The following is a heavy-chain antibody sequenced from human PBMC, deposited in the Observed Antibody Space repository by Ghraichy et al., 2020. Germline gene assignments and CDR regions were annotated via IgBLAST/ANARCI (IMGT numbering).Heavy chain of an antibody. V-gene: IGHV3-7*03. Sequence: GGSLRLSCVTSGFIFKDDWMTWVRQAPGKGLEWVANMNGDGKEKNYVGSVKGRFTISRDNAKNSLYLQMSSLRDEDTAVYSEGAYWGQGTLVNVSS. J-gene: IGHJ4*02. CDR1: GFIFKDDW. CDR2: MNGDGKEK. CDR3: GAY.